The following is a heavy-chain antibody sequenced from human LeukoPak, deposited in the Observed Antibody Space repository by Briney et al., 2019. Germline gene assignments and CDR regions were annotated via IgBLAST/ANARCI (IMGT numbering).Heavy chain of an antibody. CDR1: GGTFSSYA. CDR3: ARNYYDSSGYSSPGDY. D-gene: IGHD3-22*01. CDR2: IIPIFGTA. V-gene: IGHV1-69*13. J-gene: IGHJ4*02. Sequence: ASVKVSCKASGGTFSSYAISWVRQAPGQGLEWMGGIIPIFGTANYEQKFQGRVTITADESTSTAYMELSSLRSEDTAVCYCARNYYDSSGYSSPGDYWGQGTLVTVSS.